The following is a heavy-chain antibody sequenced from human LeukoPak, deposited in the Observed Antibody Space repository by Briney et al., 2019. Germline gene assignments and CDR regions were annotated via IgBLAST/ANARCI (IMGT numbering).Heavy chain of an antibody. D-gene: IGHD3-22*01. CDR2: IYYSGST. V-gene: IGHV4-59*01. CDR1: GGSFSGYY. J-gene: IGHJ4*02. Sequence: SETLSLTCAVYGGSFSGYYWSWIRQPPGKGLEWIGYIYYSGSTNYNPSLKSRVTISVDTSKNQFSLKLSSVTAADTAVYYCARDLRDSSGYYYLGYWGQGTLVTVSS. CDR3: ARDLRDSSGYYYLGY.